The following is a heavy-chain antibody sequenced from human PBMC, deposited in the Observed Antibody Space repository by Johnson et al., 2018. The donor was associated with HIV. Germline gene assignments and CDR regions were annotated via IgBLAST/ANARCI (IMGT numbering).Heavy chain of an antibody. D-gene: IGHD1-26*01. CDR2: ISSNGGST. J-gene: IGHJ3*02. V-gene: IGHV3-64*01. Sequence: VLLVESGGDLVQPGGSLRLSCAASGFTFSNYAMHWVRQAPGKGLEYVSAISSNGGSTYYANSVKDMQTRRFTISRDNSKNTLNLQMNSLRAEDTAVYYCAKDRSGGSSFPDAFDMWGQGTLVTVSS. CDR3: AKDRSGGSSFPDAFDM. CDR1: GFTFSNYA.